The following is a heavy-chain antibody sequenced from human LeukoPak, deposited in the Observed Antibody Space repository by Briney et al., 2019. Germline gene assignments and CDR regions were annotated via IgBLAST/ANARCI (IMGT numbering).Heavy chain of an antibody. Sequence: GGSPRLSCEASGFTFRSYAMTWVRQAPGKGLEWVSAISGSGAKTYYADSVKGRFTISRDNSRNTLYLQMNSLRVEDTAVYYCAKDRRIGVVIIPDAFDIWGQGTMVTVSS. CDR2: ISGSGAKT. D-gene: IGHD3-3*01. J-gene: IGHJ3*02. CDR3: AKDRRIGVVIIPDAFDI. V-gene: IGHV3-23*01. CDR1: GFTFRSYA.